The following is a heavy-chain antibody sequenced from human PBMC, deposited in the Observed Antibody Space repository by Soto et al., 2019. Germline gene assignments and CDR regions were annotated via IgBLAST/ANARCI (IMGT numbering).Heavy chain of an antibody. CDR1: GGSLSINA. Sequence: QVQLVQSGAEVKKPGSSVKVSCETSGGSLSINAISWVRQARGQGFEWMGGISPIFGATKYIDKFQGRLTITADESTSTVYMELGSLTSEDTAVYFCPRDHSNYDVLTVWGQGTQVTVSS. CDR2: ISPIFGAT. D-gene: IGHD3-9*01. J-gene: IGHJ4*01. CDR3: PRDHSNYDVLTV. V-gene: IGHV1-69*01.